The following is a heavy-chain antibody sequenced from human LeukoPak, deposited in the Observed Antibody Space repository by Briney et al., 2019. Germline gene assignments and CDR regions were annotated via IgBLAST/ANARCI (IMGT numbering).Heavy chain of an antibody. CDR2: ISAYNGNT. Sequence: ASVNVSCKASGYTFTSYGISWVRQAPGQGVEWMGWISAYNGNTNYAQKLQGRVTMTTDTSTSTAYMELRSLRSDDTAVYYCARTVIVMVTAFGMDVWGQGTTVTVSS. CDR3: ARTVIVMVTAFGMDV. CDR1: GYTFTSYG. J-gene: IGHJ6*02. V-gene: IGHV1-18*01. D-gene: IGHD2-21*02.